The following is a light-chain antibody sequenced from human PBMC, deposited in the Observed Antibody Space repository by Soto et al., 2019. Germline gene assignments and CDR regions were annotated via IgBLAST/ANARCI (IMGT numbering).Light chain of an antibody. CDR1: QSISIW. CDR2: KAS. CDR3: QQYNSDST. V-gene: IGKV1-5*03. J-gene: IGKJ1*01. Sequence: IQMTQSPSTLSASVGDRVTITCRASQSISIWLAWYQQKPGKAPKLLIQKASSLESEVPSRFSGSGSGTEFTLTINSLQPDDSVTYYCQQYNSDSTFGQGTKVEIK.